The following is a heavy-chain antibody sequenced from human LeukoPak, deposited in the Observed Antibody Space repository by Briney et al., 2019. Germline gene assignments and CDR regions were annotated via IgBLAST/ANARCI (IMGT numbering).Heavy chain of an antibody. J-gene: IGHJ5*02. CDR3: ARGAYYYDSSGYYLEYNWFDP. Sequence: SVKVSCKASGGTFSSYAISWVRQAPGQGREWMGGIIPIFGTANYAQKFQGRVTITTDESTSTAYMELSSLRSEDTAVYYCARGAYYYDSSGYYLEYNWFDPWGQGTLVTVSS. V-gene: IGHV1-69*05. D-gene: IGHD3-22*01. CDR1: GGTFSSYA. CDR2: IIPIFGTA.